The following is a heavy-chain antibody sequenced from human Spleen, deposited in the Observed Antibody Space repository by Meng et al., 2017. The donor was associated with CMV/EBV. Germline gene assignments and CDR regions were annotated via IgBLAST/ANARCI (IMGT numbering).Heavy chain of an antibody. CDR3: ARGTGEYYYGLDV. CDR1: GFTFSSFG. J-gene: IGHJ6*02. D-gene: IGHD7-27*01. Sequence: GESLKISCAASGFTFSSFGMHWVRQAPGKGLEWLSYIDSRGRSYYGNSVKGRFTISRDNARNSVYLQMNSLRVDDTAVYYCARGTGEYYYGLDVWGQGTTVTVSS. V-gene: IGHV3-48*04. CDR2: IDSRGRS.